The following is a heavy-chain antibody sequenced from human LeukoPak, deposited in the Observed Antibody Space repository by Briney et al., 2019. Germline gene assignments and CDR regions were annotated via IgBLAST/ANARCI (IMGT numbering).Heavy chain of an antibody. Sequence: GGSLRLSCAASGFTFSSYGMHWVRQAPGKGLEWVAVIWYDGSNKYYADSVKGRFTISRDNSKNTLYLQMNSLRAEDTAVYYCAKDKAGLGYCSSTSCGSDYWGQGTLVTVSS. J-gene: IGHJ4*02. CDR3: AKDKAGLGYCSSTSCGSDY. CDR1: GFTFSSYG. D-gene: IGHD2-2*03. CDR2: IWYDGSNK. V-gene: IGHV3-33*06.